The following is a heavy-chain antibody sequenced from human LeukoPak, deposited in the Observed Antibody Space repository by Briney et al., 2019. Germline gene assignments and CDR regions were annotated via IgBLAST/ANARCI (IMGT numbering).Heavy chain of an antibody. J-gene: IGHJ4*02. V-gene: IGHV6-1*01. CDR1: GDSVSSNSA. D-gene: IGHD3-9*01. CDR3: ARAGRYFDWWIPPFDY. CDR2: TYYRSKWWT. Sequence: PSQTLSLTCAISGDSVSSNSAWYWIRQSPSRGLDGLGMTYYRSKWWTDYAVSVKSRVTINADTSKNQFSLQLYSVTPEDTAVYYCARAGRYFDWWIPPFDYWGQGTQVTVSS.